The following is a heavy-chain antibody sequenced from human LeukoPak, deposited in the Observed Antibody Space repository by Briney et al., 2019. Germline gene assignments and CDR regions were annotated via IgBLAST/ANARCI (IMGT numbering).Heavy chain of an antibody. V-gene: IGHV4-39*07. J-gene: IGHJ6*03. CDR3: ARDPSPGSSSWLGGYYYMDV. CDR2: IYYSGST. Sequence: SETLSLTCTVSGGSISSSSYYWGWIRQPPGKGLEWIGSIYYSGSTYYNPSLKSRVTISVDTSKNQFSLKLSSVTAADTVVYYCARDPSPGSSSWLGGYYYMDVWGKGTTVTVSS. D-gene: IGHD6-13*01. CDR1: GGSISSSSYY.